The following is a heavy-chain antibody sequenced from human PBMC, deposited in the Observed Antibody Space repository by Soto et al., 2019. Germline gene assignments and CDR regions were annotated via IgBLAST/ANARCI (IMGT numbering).Heavy chain of an antibody. D-gene: IGHD6-6*01. CDR3: AKSAQSSSRLGPLTRDYYYYYGMDV. CDR1: GLTFCSYA. J-gene: IGHJ6*02. Sequence: HGGSLRLSCAASGLTFCSYAMSWVRQAPGKGLEWVSAISGSGGSTYYADSVKGRFTISRDNSKNTLYLQMNSLRAEDTAVYYCAKSAQSSSRLGPLTRDYYYYYGMDVWGQGTTVTVSS. V-gene: IGHV3-23*01. CDR2: ISGSGGST.